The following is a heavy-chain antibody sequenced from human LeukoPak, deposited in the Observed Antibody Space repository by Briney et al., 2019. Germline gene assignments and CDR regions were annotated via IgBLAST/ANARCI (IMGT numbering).Heavy chain of an antibody. CDR2: ISSSGSTI. CDR1: GFTFSSYE. V-gene: IGHV3-48*03. Sequence: PGGSLRLSCAASGFTFSSYEMNWVRQAPGKGLEWVSYISSSGSTIYYADSVKGRFTISRDNSENTLYLQMNSLRPEDTAVYYCVTEVRRPYFDSWGQGTLVTVSS. J-gene: IGHJ4*02. CDR3: VTEVRRPYFDS. D-gene: IGHD4-17*01.